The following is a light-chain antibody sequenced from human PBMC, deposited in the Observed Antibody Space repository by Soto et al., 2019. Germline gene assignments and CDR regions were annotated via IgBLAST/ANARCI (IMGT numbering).Light chain of an antibody. CDR2: GAS. V-gene: IGKV3-20*01. Sequence: ELVLTQSPGTLSLSPAERATPSCRASQSVSSSYLAWYQQKPGQAHKLLISGASSMATGIPDRFSGSGAGTDFTLTISSLEPEHFAVYYCQQYDSSPRLYTFGQGTKVEIK. CDR3: QQYDSSPRLYT. CDR1: QSVSSSY. J-gene: IGKJ2*01.